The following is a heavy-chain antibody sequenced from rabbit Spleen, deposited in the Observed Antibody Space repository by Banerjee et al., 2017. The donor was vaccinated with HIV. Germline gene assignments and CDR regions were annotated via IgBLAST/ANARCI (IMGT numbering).Heavy chain of an antibody. CDR2: IYIGSGST. Sequence: QEQLVESGGGLVQPGGSLTLTCTASGFSFINSYVMCWVRQAPGKGPEWIACIYIGSGSTWYASGSKGPFTITRSTSLNTVTLQLSSLTAADTATYFCVRSAYTGTISHWIPFYFNLWGPGTLVTVS. CDR1: GFSFINSYV. J-gene: IGHJ4*01. CDR3: VRSAYTGTISHWIPFYFNL. V-gene: IGHV1S47*01. D-gene: IGHD1-1*01.